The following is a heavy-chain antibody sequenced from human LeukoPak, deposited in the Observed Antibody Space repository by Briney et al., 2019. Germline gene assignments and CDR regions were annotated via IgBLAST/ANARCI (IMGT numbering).Heavy chain of an antibody. D-gene: IGHD3-22*01. CDR3: ARHDRGDSPDAFDI. Sequence: SSETLSLTCTVSGGSISSYYWSWIRQPPGKGLEWIGYIYYRGSTNYNPSLKSRVTISVDTSKNQFSLKLSSVTAADTAVYYCARHDRGDSPDAFDIWGQGTMVTVSS. CDR1: GGSISSYY. J-gene: IGHJ3*02. CDR2: IYYRGST. V-gene: IGHV4-59*08.